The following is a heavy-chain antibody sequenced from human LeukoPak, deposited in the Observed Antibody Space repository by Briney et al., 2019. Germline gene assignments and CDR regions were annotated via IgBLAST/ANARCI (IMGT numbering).Heavy chain of an antibody. J-gene: IGHJ6*02. V-gene: IGHV3-23*01. CDR1: GFTFSSYA. D-gene: IGHD2-15*01. CDR2: ISGSGGST. CDR3: AKAAKVVTAGYYYYGMDV. Sequence: GGSLRLSCAASGFTFSSYALSWVRQAPGKGLEWVSSISGSGGSTYYADSVEGRFTISRDNSKNTLYLQMNSLRAEDTAVYYCAKAAKVVTAGYYYYGMDVWGQGTTVTVSS.